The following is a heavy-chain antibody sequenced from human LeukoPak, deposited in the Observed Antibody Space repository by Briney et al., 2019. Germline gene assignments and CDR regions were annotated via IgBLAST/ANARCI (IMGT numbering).Heavy chain of an antibody. CDR2: INPSGGST. J-gene: IGHJ6*02. CDR1: GYTFTSYY. CDR3: ARGENSSSWYFRGYYYYYYGMDV. Sequence: ASVKVSCKASGYTFTSYYMHWVRQAPGQGLEWMGIINPSGGSTSYAQKFQGRVTVTRDTSTSTVYMELSSLRSEDTAVYYCARGENSSSWYFRGYYYYYYGMDVWGQGTTITVSS. V-gene: IGHV1-46*01. D-gene: IGHD6-13*01.